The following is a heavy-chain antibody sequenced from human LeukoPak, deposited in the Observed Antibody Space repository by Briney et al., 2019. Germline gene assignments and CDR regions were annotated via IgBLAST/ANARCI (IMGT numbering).Heavy chain of an antibody. V-gene: IGHV1-2*02. J-gene: IGHJ6*04. CDR2: INPNGGGT. CDR1: GYTFTGYY. CDR3: AILSPSMIVVVNPQVMDV. D-gene: IGHD3-22*01. Sequence: ASVKVSCKASGYTFTGYYMHWVRQAPGQGLEWMGWINPNGGGTNYAQKFQGRVTMTRDTSISTAYMELSRLRSDDTAVYYCAILSPSMIVVVNPQVMDVWGKGTTVTVSS.